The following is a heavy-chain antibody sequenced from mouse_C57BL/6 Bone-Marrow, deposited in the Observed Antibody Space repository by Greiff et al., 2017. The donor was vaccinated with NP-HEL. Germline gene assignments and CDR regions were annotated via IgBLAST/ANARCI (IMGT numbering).Heavy chain of an antibody. V-gene: IGHV1-61*01. J-gene: IGHJ2*01. CDR3: ARRSNWFFDC. CDR1: GYTFTSYW. Sequence: QVQLQQPGAELVRPGSSVKLSCKASGYTFTSYWMDWVKQRPGQGLEWIGNIYPSDSETHYNQKFKDKATLTVDKSSSTAYMQLSSLTSEDSAVYYCARRSNWFFDCWGQLTTLTVSS. D-gene: IGHD2-5*01. CDR2: IYPSDSET.